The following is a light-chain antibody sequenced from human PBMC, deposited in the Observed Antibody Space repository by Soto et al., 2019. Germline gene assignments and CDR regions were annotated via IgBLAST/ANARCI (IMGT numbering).Light chain of an antibody. J-gene: IGKJ1*01. CDR2: DAS. V-gene: IGKV3-15*01. CDR1: QSVRSK. Sequence: EIVMTQSPGTLTVSPGERVTLSCRASQSVRSKLAWYQQKPGQAPRLLIYDASTRATGLPARFSGSASGTEFTLTITSPQSDDVALYYCQRYNTWPGTFGPGTKVDIK. CDR3: QRYNTWPGT.